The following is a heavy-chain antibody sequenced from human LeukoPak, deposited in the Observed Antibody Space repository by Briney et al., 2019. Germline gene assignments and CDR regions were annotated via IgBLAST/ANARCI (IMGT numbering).Heavy chain of an antibody. J-gene: IGHJ3*02. Sequence: SVQVSCKASGGTFSSYASSLVRQAPGQGLDWMGGSITVFCTAYYAQKFQDRVTITTDKSMSTADMELSGLTSDDTYVYYFPFNPRTYYYDSSGYRDTDDAFDIWGQGTMVTVCS. CDR3: PFNPRTYYYDSSGYRDTDDAFDI. CDR2: SITVFCTA. V-gene: IGHV1-69*05. D-gene: IGHD3-22*01. CDR1: GGTFSSYA.